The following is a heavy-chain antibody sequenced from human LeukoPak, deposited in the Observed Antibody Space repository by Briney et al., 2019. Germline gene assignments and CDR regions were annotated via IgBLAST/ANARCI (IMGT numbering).Heavy chain of an antibody. CDR1: GFTVSSHY. CDR3: ARGSLYYYGWGSYYNLQGAFDM. J-gene: IGHJ3*02. D-gene: IGHD3-10*01. V-gene: IGHV3-53*01. Sequence: GSLRLSCAASGFTVSSHYMSWVRQAPGKGLGWVSVIYSGGSTYYADSVKGRFTISRDNHKNTLYLQMNSLRAEDTAVYYCARGSLYYYGWGSYYNLQGAFDMWGRGTMVSVSS. CDR2: IYSGGST.